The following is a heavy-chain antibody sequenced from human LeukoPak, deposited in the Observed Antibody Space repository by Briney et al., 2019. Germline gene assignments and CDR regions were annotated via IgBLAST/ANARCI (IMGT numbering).Heavy chain of an antibody. Sequence: ASVKVSCKASGYTFTGYYMHWVRQAPGQGLEWMGWINPNSGGTNYAQKFQGRVTITRSTSISTAYMELSSLRSEDTAVYYCARGIGAAAGTSHWGQGTLVTVSS. D-gene: IGHD6-13*01. V-gene: IGHV1-2*02. CDR3: ARGIGAAAGTSH. CDR2: INPNSGGT. J-gene: IGHJ4*02. CDR1: GYTFTGYY.